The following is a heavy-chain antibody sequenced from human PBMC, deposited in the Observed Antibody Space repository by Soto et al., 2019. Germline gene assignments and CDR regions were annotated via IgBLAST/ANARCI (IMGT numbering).Heavy chain of an antibody. D-gene: IGHD6-19*01. CDR3: ARGDSSGWNY. J-gene: IGHJ4*02. Sequence: EVQLVESGGGLVQPGGSLRLSCAASGFTFSSYAMHWVRQAPGKGLEYVSAISSNGGSTYYVNSVKGRFTISRDNSKNTLYLQMGSLRAEDMAVYYCARGDSSGWNYWGQGTLVTVSS. V-gene: IGHV3-64*01. CDR1: GFTFSSYA. CDR2: ISSNGGST.